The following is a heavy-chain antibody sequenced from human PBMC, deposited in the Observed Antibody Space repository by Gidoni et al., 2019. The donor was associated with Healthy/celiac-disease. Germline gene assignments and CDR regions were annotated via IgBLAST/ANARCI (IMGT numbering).Heavy chain of an antibody. CDR3: ARVPYGDYAYYYYGMDV. CDR2: IYPGDSDT. Sequence: VQLVQSGAEVKKPGESLMISCKGSGYSFTSYWIGWVRQMPGKGLEWIGSIYPGDSDTRYSPSVQGQVTISADKSISTAYLQWSSLKASDTAMYYCARVPYGDYAYYYYGMDVWGQGTTVTVSS. D-gene: IGHD4-17*01. CDR1: GYSFTSYW. J-gene: IGHJ6*02. V-gene: IGHV5-51*01.